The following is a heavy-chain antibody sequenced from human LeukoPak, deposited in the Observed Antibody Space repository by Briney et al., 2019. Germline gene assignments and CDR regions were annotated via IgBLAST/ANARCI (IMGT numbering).Heavy chain of an antibody. J-gene: IGHJ3*02. Sequence: SETLTLTCTVSGGPLSYYYWSWIRQPPGKGLEWVGYIYYSGSTKYNPSLRSRVTISVDTSKNQFSLKLSSVTAADTAVYYCTRGGDDWYAFDIWGQGRMVTVSS. CDR3: TRGGDDWYAFDI. CDR1: GGPLSYYY. D-gene: IGHD3-9*01. V-gene: IGHV4-59*01. CDR2: IYYSGST.